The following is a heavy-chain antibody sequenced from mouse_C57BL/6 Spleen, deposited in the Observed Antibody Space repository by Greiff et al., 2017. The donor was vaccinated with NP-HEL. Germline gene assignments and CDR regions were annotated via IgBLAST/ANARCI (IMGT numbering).Heavy chain of an antibody. V-gene: IGHV1-81*01. CDR2: IYPRSGNT. J-gene: IGHJ4*01. D-gene: IGHD3-1*01. Sequence: QVQLQQSGAELARPGASVKLSCKASGYTFTSYGISWVKQRTGQGLEWIGEIYPRSGNTYYNEKFKGKAILTADKSSSTAYMELRSLTSEDSAVYYCTRSGSSYAMDYWGQGTSVTVSS. CDR1: GYTFTSYG. CDR3: TRSGSSYAMDY.